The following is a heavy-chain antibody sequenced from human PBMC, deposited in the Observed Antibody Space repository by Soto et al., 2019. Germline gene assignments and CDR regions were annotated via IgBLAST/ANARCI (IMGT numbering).Heavy chain of an antibody. CDR3: ARAAGRSKLLPYYFDP. Sequence: QVHLVQSGAEVQKPGASVKISCQASGYVFTTSAIHWVRQAAGQRLEWLGWINPATGDTKYSQDFRGRVTFTLDTSATTAYMALPSLTSHDTAVYYCARAAGRSKLLPYYFDPWGQGTLVTVSS. J-gene: IGHJ5*02. CDR1: GYVFTTSA. D-gene: IGHD3-22*01. V-gene: IGHV1-3*01. CDR2: INPATGDT.